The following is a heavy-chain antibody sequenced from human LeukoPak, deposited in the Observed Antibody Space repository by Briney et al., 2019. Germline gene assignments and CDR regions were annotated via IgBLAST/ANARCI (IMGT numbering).Heavy chain of an antibody. Sequence: PSETLSLTCTVSGGSISSYYRSWIRQPPGKGLEWIGYIYYSGSTNYNPSLKSRVTISVDTSKNQFSLKLSSVTAADTAVYYCARVRGYYYGSGSYYNNLYFDYWGQGTLVTVSS. V-gene: IGHV4-59*01. D-gene: IGHD3-10*01. CDR3: ARVRGYYYGSGSYYNNLYFDY. CDR1: GGSISSYY. CDR2: IYYSGST. J-gene: IGHJ4*02.